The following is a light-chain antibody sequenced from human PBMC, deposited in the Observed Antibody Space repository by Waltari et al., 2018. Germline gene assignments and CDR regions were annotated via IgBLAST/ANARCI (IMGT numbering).Light chain of an antibody. CDR2: AAS. CDR1: QRISDY. CDR3: QQSHTAPWT. J-gene: IGKJ1*01. Sequence: DIQMTHSPSSLSVSVGGRVTITCRATQRISDYLNWYQQKPGKAPNHLIYAASQLKTGVPSRFSGSGSGTHFTLTISSLQPEDFATYFCQQSHTAPWTFGQGTKV. V-gene: IGKV1-39*01.